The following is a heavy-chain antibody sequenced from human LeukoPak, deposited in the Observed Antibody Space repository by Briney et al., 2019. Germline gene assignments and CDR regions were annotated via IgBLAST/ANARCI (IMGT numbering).Heavy chain of an antibody. D-gene: IGHD6-19*01. CDR1: GFTFRSYA. CDR3: AKGVTQPRVSGLYWGNDY. Sequence: GGSLRLSCAASGFTFRSYAMSWVRQAPGQGLEWVSGISGGGGTTYHANSVKGRFTISRDNSKNTLYLQMNSLRAEDTAVDYCAKGVTQPRVSGLYWGNDYWGQGTLVTVSS. CDR2: ISGGGGTT. V-gene: IGHV3-23*01. J-gene: IGHJ4*02.